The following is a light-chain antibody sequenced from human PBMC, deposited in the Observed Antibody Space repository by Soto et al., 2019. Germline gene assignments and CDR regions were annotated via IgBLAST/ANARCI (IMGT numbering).Light chain of an antibody. Sequence: EIMMTQSPATLSVSPGERATLSCRASQSVSNHLAWYQQKPGQAPRLLIYYASTRATGIPARFSGSESVTEFTLTTSSLQSEDFALYYCQQYNNWPPITFGQGTRLEIK. V-gene: IGKV3-15*01. CDR1: QSVSNH. CDR3: QQYNNWPPIT. J-gene: IGKJ5*01. CDR2: YAS.